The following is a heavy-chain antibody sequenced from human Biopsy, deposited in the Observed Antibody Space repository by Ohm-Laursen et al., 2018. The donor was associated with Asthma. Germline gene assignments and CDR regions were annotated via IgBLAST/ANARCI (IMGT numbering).Heavy chain of an antibody. D-gene: IGHD2-2*01. J-gene: IGHJ4*02. CDR1: GGTFNTYV. V-gene: IGHV1-69*13. CDR3: ARKAGSCISRTCYSLDF. CDR2: INSVFGTT. Sequence: ASVKVSCKSLGGTFNTYVIGWARQAPGQGLEWMGRINSVFGTTTYPQKFQDRVTITADDSTSTVYMELSSLRSEDTAVYYCARKAGSCISRTCYSLDFWGQGTLVTVSS.